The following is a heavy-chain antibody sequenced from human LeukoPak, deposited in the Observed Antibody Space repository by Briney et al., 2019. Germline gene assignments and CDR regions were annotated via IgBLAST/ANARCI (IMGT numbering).Heavy chain of an antibody. CDR3: VREAGHIGGLNELDI. CDR1: GFTFSTYD. Sequence: GGALRLSCTSSGFTFSTYDMHWVRRATGKGLEGVSAIDTAGATYYSGSVKGRFTISREDARNSLYLKMNSMRAGDTALYYCVREAGHIGGLNELDIWGRGTMVTVSA. CDR2: IDTAGAT. V-gene: IGHV3-13*04. D-gene: IGHD2-15*01. J-gene: IGHJ3*02.